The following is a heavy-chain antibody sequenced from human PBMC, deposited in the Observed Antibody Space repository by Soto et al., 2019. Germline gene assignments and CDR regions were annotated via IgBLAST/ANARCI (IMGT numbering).Heavy chain of an antibody. Sequence: QITLKESGPTLVKPTQTLTLTCTFSGFSLTTRAVGVGWIRQPPGKALEWLAFIYWNDNEYYSPSLKSRLTFTKDTAKNQVVLTMTNTDPVYTATYYCAHGSGWLFDYWGQGTLVTVSA. CDR1: GFSLTTRAVG. V-gene: IGHV2-5*01. CDR3: AHGSGWLFDY. J-gene: IGHJ4*02. D-gene: IGHD6-19*01. CDR2: IYWNDNE.